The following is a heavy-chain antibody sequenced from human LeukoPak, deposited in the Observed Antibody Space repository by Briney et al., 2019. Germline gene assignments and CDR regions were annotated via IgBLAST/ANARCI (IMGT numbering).Heavy chain of an antibody. Sequence: GGSLRLSCAASGFGFSDSYMTWIRQTPGKGLEWLAYISGSGSDMYYADSVKGRFTISRDNAKNSLYLQMNSLRPDDTALYYCSTDPRLLIYWGHGTLVTVSS. D-gene: IGHD2-8*01. V-gene: IGHV3-11*01. J-gene: IGHJ4*01. CDR3: STDPRLLIY. CDR2: ISGSGSDM. CDR1: GFGFSDSY.